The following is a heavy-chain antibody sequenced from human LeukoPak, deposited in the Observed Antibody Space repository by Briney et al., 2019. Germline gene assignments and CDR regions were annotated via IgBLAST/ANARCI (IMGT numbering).Heavy chain of an antibody. J-gene: IGHJ5*02. CDR1: GYTLTELS. CDR3: ATGKRKGWRKASFDP. D-gene: IGHD1-14*01. CDR2: FDPEDGET. V-gene: IGHV1-24*01. Sequence: ASVKVSCKVSGYTLTELSMHWVRQAPGKGLEWMGGFDPEDGETIYAQKFQGRVTMTEDTSTDTAYMELSSLRSEDTAVYYCATGKRKGWRKASFDPWGQGTLVTVSS.